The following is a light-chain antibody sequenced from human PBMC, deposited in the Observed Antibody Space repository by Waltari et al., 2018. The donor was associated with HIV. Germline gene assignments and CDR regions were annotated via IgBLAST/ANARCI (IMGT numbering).Light chain of an antibody. CDR3: QQYGNSLIT. V-gene: IGKV3-20*01. J-gene: IGKJ5*01. CDR2: GAS. Sequence: EIVLTQSPDTLSLSPGERATLSCRASQSVSSYQLAWYQQKPGQAPRLVIYGASYRATGIPDRISGSGSGTDFTLTISRLEPEDFAVYFCQQYGNSLITFGQGTRLEIK. CDR1: QSVSSYQ.